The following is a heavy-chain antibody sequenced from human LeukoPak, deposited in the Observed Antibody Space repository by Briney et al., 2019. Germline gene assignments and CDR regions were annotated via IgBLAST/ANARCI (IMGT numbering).Heavy chain of an antibody. V-gene: IGHV3-11*04. D-gene: IGHD1-26*01. CDR2: ISSSGSTI. CDR1: GFTFSDYY. J-gene: IGHJ4*02. Sequence: KAGGSLRLSCAASGFTFSDYYMSWIRQAPGKGLEWVSYISSSGSTIYYADSVKGRFTISRDNAKNSLYLQMNSLRAEDTAVYYCARVKYSGSYPHDYWGQGTLVTVSS. CDR3: ARVKYSGSYPHDY.